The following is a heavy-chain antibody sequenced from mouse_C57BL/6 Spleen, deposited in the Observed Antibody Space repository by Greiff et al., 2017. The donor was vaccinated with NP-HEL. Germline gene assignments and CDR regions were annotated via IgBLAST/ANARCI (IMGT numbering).Heavy chain of an antibody. Sequence: VQLQQSGPELVKPGASVKMSCKASGYTFTDYNMHWVKQSHGKSLEWIGYINPNNGGTSYNQKFKGKATLTVNKSSSTAYMELRSLTSEDSAVYYCARGAYGSSDWFAYWGQGTLVTVSA. J-gene: IGHJ3*01. D-gene: IGHD1-1*01. V-gene: IGHV1-22*01. CDR1: GYTFTDYN. CDR3: ARGAYGSSDWFAY. CDR2: INPNNGGT.